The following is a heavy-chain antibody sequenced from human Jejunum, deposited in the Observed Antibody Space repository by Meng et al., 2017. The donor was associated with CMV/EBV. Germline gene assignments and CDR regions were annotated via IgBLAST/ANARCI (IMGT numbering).Heavy chain of an antibody. J-gene: IGHJ6*04. CDR2: IRFDRNDK. D-gene: IGHD2-8*01. V-gene: IGHV3-30*02. Sequence: MPWVLQATGKEMEWVAFIRFDRNDKYLADSVKGRFTISKENSRNTLHLQMNSLRTEDTAVYYCAKDRDHSTPGPLYLYISGIHIWGKGTTVTVSS. CDR3: AKDRDHSTPGPLYLYISGIHI.